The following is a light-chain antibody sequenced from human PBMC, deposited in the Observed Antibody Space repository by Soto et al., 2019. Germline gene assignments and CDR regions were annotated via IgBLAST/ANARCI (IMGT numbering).Light chain of an antibody. CDR1: QSLVHSNGYNY. CDR3: MQTLQCRT. V-gene: IGKV2-28*01. J-gene: IGKJ1*01. Sequence: DIVMTQSPLSLPVTPGEPASISCRSSQSLVHSNGYNYLDWYLQKPGQSPQVLIYMGSNRASVVPDRFSGSGSGTDFTLKLSRVEAEEVGVYYCMQTLQCRTFGQGTKVPI. CDR2: MGS.